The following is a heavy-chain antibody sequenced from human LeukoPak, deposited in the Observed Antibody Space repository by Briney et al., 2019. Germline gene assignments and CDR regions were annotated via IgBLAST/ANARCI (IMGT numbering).Heavy chain of an antibody. J-gene: IGHJ4*02. CDR1: GGSISSYY. D-gene: IGHD3-10*01. CDR3: ARYYYGSGSYYNVAYFDY. Sequence: PSETLSLTCTVSGGSISSYYWSWIRQPPGKGLEWIGYIYCSGSTNYNPSLKSRVTISVDTSKNQFSLKLSSVTAADTAVYYCARYYYGSGSYYNVAYFDYWGQGTLVTVPS. CDR2: IYCSGST. V-gene: IGHV4-59*01.